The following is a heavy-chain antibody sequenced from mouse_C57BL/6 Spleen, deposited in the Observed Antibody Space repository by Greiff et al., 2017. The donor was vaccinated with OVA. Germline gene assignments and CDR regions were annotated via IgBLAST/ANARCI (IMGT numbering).Heavy chain of an antibody. V-gene: IGHV1-50*01. J-gene: IGHJ4*01. Sequence: QVQLQQPGAELVKPGASVKLSCKASGYTFTSYWMQWVKQRPGQGLEWIGEIDPSDSYTNYNQKFKGKATLTADTSSSTAYMQLSSLTSEDSAVYYCARRGKYAMDYWGLGTSVTVSS. CDR3: ARRGKYAMDY. CDR1: GYTFTSYW. D-gene: IGHD2-1*01. CDR2: IDPSDSYT.